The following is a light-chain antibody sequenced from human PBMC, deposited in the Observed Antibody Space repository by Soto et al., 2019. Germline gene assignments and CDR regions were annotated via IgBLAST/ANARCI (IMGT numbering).Light chain of an antibody. CDR3: QQYGVSQGP. V-gene: IGKV3-20*01. CDR2: GAS. Sequence: EIVLTQSPGTLSLSPGARATLSCRASQSVRSSNLAWYQQKPGQAPRLLIYGASSRATGIPDRFSGSGSGTDFTLTICRLEPEDFAVYYCQQYGVSQGPFGGGTKVEIK. J-gene: IGKJ4*01. CDR1: QSVRSSN.